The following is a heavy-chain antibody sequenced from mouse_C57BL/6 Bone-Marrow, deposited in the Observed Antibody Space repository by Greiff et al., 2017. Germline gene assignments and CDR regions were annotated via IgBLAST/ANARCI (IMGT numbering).Heavy chain of an antibody. CDR3: ARLSTVVATDFDY. J-gene: IGHJ2*01. Sequence: QVQLQQSGAELARPGASVKLSCKASGFTFTSYGISWVKQRPGQGLEWIGDIYHRSGNTYYNEKFKGKATLTADKSSSTAYMELRSLTSEDSAVYYCARLSTVVATDFDYWGQGTTLTVSS. CDR1: GFTFTSYG. D-gene: IGHD1-1*01. CDR2: IYHRSGNT. V-gene: IGHV1-81*01.